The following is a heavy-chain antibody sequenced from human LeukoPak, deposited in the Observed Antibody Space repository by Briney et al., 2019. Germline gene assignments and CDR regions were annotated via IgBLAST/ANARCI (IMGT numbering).Heavy chain of an antibody. CDR2: ISSSSGTK. Sequence: GGSLRLSCAASGFTFSSYSMNWVRQAPGKGLEWVSYISSSSGTKYYADSVKGRFTISRDNAKNSLYLQMNSLRAEDTAVYYCARDHSNWEGVDYWGQGTLVTVSS. CDR1: GFTFSSYS. D-gene: IGHD7-27*01. CDR3: ARDHSNWEGVDY. V-gene: IGHV3-48*01. J-gene: IGHJ4*02.